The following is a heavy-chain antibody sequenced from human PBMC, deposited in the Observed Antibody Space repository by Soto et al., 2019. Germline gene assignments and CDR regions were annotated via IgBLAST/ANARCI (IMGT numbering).Heavy chain of an antibody. D-gene: IGHD3-22*01. CDR2: ISAYNGNT. J-gene: IGHJ4*02. V-gene: IGHV1-18*01. Sequence: ASVKVSCKASGYTFTSYGISWGRQAPGQGFEWMGWISAYNGNTNYAQKLQGRVTMTTDTSTSTAYMELRSLRSDDTAVYYCARDVGHPNSLPQTYYDYWGQGTLVTVSS. CDR3: ARDVGHPNSLPQTYYDY. CDR1: GYTFTSYG.